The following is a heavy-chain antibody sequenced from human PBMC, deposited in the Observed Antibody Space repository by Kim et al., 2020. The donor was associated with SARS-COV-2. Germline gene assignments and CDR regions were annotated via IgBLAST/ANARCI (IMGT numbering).Heavy chain of an antibody. Sequence: SETLSLTCTVSGGSISSGGYYWSWIRQHPGKGLEWIGYIYYSGSTYYNPSLKSRVTISVDTSKNQFSLKLSSVTAADTAVYYCAREMGYYDSSGYLSVRDRWYFDLWGRGTLVTVSS. CDR2: IYYSGST. CDR3: AREMGYYDSSGYLSVRDRWYFDL. D-gene: IGHD3-22*01. J-gene: IGHJ2*01. V-gene: IGHV4-31*03. CDR1: GGSISSGGYY.